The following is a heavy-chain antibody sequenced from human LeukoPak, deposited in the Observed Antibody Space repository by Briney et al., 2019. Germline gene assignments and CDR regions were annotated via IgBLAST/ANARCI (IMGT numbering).Heavy chain of an antibody. CDR1: GGSISSSRYY. J-gene: IGHJ4*02. Sequence: SETLSLTCTVSGGSISSSRYYWGWIRQPPGKGLEWTGSTYYSGSTYYTPSLKSRVTISVDTSKNQFSLKLSSVTAADTAVYYCARGYYDSSGPFDYWGQGTLVTVSS. CDR2: TYYSGST. V-gene: IGHV4-39*01. D-gene: IGHD3-22*01. CDR3: ARGYYDSSGPFDY.